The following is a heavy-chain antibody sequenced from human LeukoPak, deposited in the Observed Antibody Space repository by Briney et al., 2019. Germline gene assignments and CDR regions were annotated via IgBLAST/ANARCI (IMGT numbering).Heavy chain of an antibody. V-gene: IGHV4-39*06. J-gene: IGHJ4*02. CDR3: ARIPVAKTFDY. CDR1: GGSISSSSYY. D-gene: IGHD6-19*01. CDR2: IYYSGST. Sequence: SETLSLTCTVSGGSISSSSYYWGWIRQPPGKGLEWIGSIYYSGSTYYNPSLKSRVTISVDTSKSLFALRLTSVTAADTAVYYCARIPVAKTFDYWGQGTLVTVSS.